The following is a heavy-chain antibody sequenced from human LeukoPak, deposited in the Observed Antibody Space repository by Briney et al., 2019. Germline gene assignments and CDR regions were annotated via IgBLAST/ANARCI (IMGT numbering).Heavy chain of an antibody. D-gene: IGHD6-25*01. J-gene: IGHJ4*02. CDR1: GGSISSYY. V-gene: IGHV4-59*12. Sequence: SETLSLTCTVSGGSISSYYWSWIRQPPGKGLEWIGYIYYSGSTSYNPSLKSRVTMSVDTSKNQFSLKLSSVTAADTAVYYCAAEAAAGDYWGQGTLVTVSS. CDR2: IYYSGST. CDR3: AAEAAAGDY.